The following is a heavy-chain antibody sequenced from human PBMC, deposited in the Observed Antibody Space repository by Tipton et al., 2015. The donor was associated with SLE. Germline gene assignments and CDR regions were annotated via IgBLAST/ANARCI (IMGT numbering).Heavy chain of an antibody. D-gene: IGHD2-8*01. CDR1: GGSIFSGNYY. CDR3: VRLRSKVLIDY. V-gene: IGHV4-61*02. CDR2: IWTSGNT. Sequence: TLSLTCAVSGGSIFSGNYYWSWVRQPAGKGLEWIGRIWTSGNTKYNPALKSRVTISFEGSRNQFSLNVNSVTAADTAVYYCVRLRSKVLIDYWGQGTLVTVSS. J-gene: IGHJ4*02.